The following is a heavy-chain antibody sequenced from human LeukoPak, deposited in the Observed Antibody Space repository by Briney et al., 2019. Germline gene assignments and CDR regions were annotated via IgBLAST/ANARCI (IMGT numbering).Heavy chain of an antibody. Sequence: PGGSLRLSCAASRFTFSDYYISWIRQAPGKGLEWVSYISSSGSTIYYADSVKGRFTISRDNAKNSLYLQMNSLRAEDTAVYYCARDWYNGSYPPLYYMDVWGKGTTVTVSS. V-gene: IGHV3-11*04. CDR1: RFTFSDYY. D-gene: IGHD1-26*01. CDR2: ISSSGSTI. J-gene: IGHJ6*03. CDR3: ARDWYNGSYPPLYYMDV.